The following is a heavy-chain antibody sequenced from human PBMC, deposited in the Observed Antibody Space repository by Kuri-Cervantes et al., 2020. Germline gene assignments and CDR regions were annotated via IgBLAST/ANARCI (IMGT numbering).Heavy chain of an antibody. V-gene: IGHV3-23*01. Sequence: GESLKISCAASGFTFSSYAMSWVRQAPGKGLEWVSAISGSGGSTYYADSVKGRFTISRDNSKNTLYLQMNSLRADDTAVYYCARDPAFSAFDYWGRGTQVTVSS. D-gene: IGHD3-3*02. CDR2: ISGSGGST. J-gene: IGHJ4*02. CDR3: ARDPAFSAFDY. CDR1: GFTFSSYA.